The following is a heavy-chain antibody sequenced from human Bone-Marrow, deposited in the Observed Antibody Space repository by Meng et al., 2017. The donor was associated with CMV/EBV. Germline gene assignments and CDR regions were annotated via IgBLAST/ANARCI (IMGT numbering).Heavy chain of an antibody. CDR1: GFTFSSYW. V-gene: IGHV3-74*01. CDR2: INSDGSST. CDR3: ARIYCGGDCYPPDPWFDP. Sequence: GESLKISCAASGFTFSSYWMHWVRQAPGKGLVWVSRINSDGSSTSYADSVKGRFTISRDNAKNTLYLQMNSLRAEDTAVYYCARIYCGGDCYPPDPWFDPWGQGTLVTVSS. D-gene: IGHD2-21*01. J-gene: IGHJ5*02.